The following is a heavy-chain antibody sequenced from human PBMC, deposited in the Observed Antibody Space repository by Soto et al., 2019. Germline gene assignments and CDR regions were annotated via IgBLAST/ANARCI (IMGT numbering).Heavy chain of an antibody. V-gene: IGHV1-2*04. D-gene: IGHD6-13*01. Sequence: ASVKVSSKASGYTFTGYYMHWVRQAPGQGLEWMGWINPNSGGTNYAQKFQGWVTMTRDTSISTAYMELSRLRSDDTAVYYCARDHSSSWYKVAFDIWGQGTMVTVSS. CDR1: GYTFTGYY. CDR3: ARDHSSSWYKVAFDI. J-gene: IGHJ3*02. CDR2: INPNSGGT.